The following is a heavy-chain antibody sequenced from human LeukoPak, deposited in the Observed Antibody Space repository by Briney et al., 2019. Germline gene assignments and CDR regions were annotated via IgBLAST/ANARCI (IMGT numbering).Heavy chain of an antibody. CDR1: GCTFSNHW. CDR3: ARGSSGYYCDHFQS. J-gene: IGHJ1*01. Sequence: GGSLRLSCAASGCTFSNHWMTWIRQAPGKGLEWVANVKQDGIEKYYVDSVEGRFTVSRDNTKNSLFLQMHSLRVDDTAVYYCARGSSGYYCDHFQSWGQGSLVTVSS. CDR2: VKQDGIEK. V-gene: IGHV3-7*01. D-gene: IGHD3-22*01.